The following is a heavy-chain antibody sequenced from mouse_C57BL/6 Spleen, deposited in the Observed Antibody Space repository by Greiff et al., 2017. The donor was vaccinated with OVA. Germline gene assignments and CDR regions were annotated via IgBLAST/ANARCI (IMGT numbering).Heavy chain of an antibody. J-gene: IGHJ1*03. D-gene: IGHD6-1*01. CDR2: ISSGGSYP. Sequence: EVMLVESGGDLVKPGGSLKLSCAASGFTFSSYGMSWVRQTPDKRLEWVATISSGGSYPYYPDSVKGRFTISRDNAKNTLYLQMSSLKSDDTAMYYCASLLSARYFEVWGTGTTVTVSS. V-gene: IGHV5-6*01. CDR1: GFTFSSYG. CDR3: ASLLSARYFEV.